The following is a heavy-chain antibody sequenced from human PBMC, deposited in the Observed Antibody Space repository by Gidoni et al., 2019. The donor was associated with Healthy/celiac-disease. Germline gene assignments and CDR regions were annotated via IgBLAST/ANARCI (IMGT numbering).Heavy chain of an antibody. J-gene: IGHJ4*02. CDR3: ARDVRFYGSGSSEGFDY. D-gene: IGHD3-10*01. CDR1: GGSISSGGYY. Sequence: QVQLQESGPGLVKPSQTLSLTCPFSGGSISSGGYYWSWIRQHPGKGLEWIGYIYYSGSTYYNPSLKSRVTISVDTSKNQFSLKLSSVTAADTAVYYCARDVRFYGSGSSEGFDYWGQGTLVTVSS. CDR2: IYYSGST. V-gene: IGHV4-31*03.